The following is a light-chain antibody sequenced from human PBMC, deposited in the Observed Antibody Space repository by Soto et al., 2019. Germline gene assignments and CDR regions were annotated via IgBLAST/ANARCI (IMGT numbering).Light chain of an antibody. CDR1: QSINNNY. CDR2: GAS. J-gene: IGKJ1*01. CDR3: QPYDASPT. Sequence: EIVLTQSPGTLSLSAGERATLSCRASQSINNNYLAWYQQKPGQAPTVLIYGASSRAPGIPDRFSGSGSGKDFTLTISRLEPEDFAVYYCQPYDASPTFGQGNKVAIK. V-gene: IGKV3-20*01.